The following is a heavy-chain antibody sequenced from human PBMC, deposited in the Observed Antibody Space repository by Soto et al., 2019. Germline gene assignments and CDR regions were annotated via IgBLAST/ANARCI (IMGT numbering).Heavy chain of an antibody. V-gene: IGHV3-30*18. Sequence: QVQLVESGGGVVQPGRSLRLSCAASGFIFSSYGMHWVRQAPGKGLEWVAVISYEGSHTYYADSVKGRFTITRDNSKNALYLQMNSLRPDDTAVYYCAKEVHCGGGSCSWSEGFEYWGQGTLLTVSS. CDR3: AKEVHCGGGSCSWSEGFEY. CDR2: ISYEGSHT. CDR1: GFIFSSYG. J-gene: IGHJ4*02. D-gene: IGHD2-15*01.